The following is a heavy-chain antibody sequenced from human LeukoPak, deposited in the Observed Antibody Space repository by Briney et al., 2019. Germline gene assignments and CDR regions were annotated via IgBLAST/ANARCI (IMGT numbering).Heavy chain of an antibody. D-gene: IGHD3-22*01. V-gene: IGHV1-18*01. CDR2: ISAYNGNT. CDR3: ARHPYYDSRERYYYFDY. CDR1: GYTFTSYG. Sequence: ASVKVSCKASGYTFTSYGISWVRQAPGQGLEWMGWISAYNGNTNYAQKLQGRVTLTTDTSTSTAYMELRSLRSDDTAVYYCARHPYYDSRERYYYFDYWGQGTLVTVSS. J-gene: IGHJ4*02.